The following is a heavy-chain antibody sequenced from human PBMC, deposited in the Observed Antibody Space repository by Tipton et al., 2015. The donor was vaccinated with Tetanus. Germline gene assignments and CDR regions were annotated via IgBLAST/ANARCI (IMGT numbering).Heavy chain of an antibody. V-gene: IGHV4-31*02. Sequence: LRLSCTVSGASISSGGYFWNWVRQHPEKGLEWIGYIYYSGDTYINPSLKSRVSMSVDTSKNQISLKLRSVTAADTAVYYCARDQGGGRVVRLNWFDPWGQGALVTVSS. CDR2: IYYSGDT. J-gene: IGHJ5*02. CDR3: ARDQGGGRVVRLNWFDP. D-gene: IGHD6-6*01. CDR1: GASISSGGYF.